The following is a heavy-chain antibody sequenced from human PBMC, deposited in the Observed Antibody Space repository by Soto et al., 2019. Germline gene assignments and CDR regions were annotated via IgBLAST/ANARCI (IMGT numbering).Heavy chain of an antibody. Sequence: EEQLLESGGALVVPGGSLRLSCAASGVAFSNYAMTWVRQAPGKGLEWVSTIRGNGDRTYYAESVKGRFTISRDNSKSTLFPQMNSLRADDTAVYFCARAEVTAVFGFWGQGTLVTVSS. J-gene: IGHJ4*02. CDR3: ARAEVTAVFGF. V-gene: IGHV3-23*01. D-gene: IGHD2-21*02. CDR1: GVAFSNYA. CDR2: IRGNGDRT.